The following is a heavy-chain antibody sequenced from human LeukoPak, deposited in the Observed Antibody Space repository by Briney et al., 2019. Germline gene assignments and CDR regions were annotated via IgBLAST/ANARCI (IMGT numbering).Heavy chain of an antibody. CDR1: GFTFSGFW. D-gene: IGHD4-17*01. J-gene: IGHJ4*02. CDR2: IRQDGRER. V-gene: IGHV3-7*01. CDR3: ARGNFGDYD. Sequence: GGSLRLSCVASGFTFSGFWMSWVRQAPGKGLEWVAHIRQDGRERYYVDSVKGRFTITRDNARNSFFLQPSNLRVEDTALYYCARGNFGDYDWGQGTQVTVSS.